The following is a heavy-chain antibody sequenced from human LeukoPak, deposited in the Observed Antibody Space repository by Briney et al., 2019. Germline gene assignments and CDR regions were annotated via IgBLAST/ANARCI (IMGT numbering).Heavy chain of an antibody. J-gene: IGHJ4*02. D-gene: IGHD3-22*01. CDR2: IIPIFGIV. CDR3: ARADSSGYSLDENFDY. CDR1: GGTLSSYA. Sequence: ASVKVSCKASGGTLSSYAINWVRQAPGQGLEWIGRIIPIFGIVNYAQSFQGRVTITADKSTNTAYMELSSLRSEDTAFYYCARADSSGYSLDENFDYWGQGTLVTVSS. V-gene: IGHV1-69*04.